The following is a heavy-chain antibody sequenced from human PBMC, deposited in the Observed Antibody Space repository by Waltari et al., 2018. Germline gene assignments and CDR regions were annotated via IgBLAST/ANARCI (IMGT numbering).Heavy chain of an antibody. V-gene: IGHV4-4*07. Sequence: QVQLQESGPGLVKPSETLSLTCSVSGGPISNYYWTWVRQSAGKGLEWIGRVYISGHTSYNPSLESRVTMSLDTSSNEFSLKLRFVTAADTGVYFCARSGDFGDYDAWGQGTLVTVS. CDR3: ARSGDFGDYDA. CDR1: GGPISNYY. J-gene: IGHJ5*02. CDR2: VYISGHT. D-gene: IGHD2-21*02.